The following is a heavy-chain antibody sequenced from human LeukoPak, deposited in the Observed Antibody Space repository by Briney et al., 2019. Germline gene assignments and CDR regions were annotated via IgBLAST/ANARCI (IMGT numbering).Heavy chain of an antibody. D-gene: IGHD4-17*01. Sequence: GGSLRLSCAASGFTFSAYWMHWVRQVPGKGLVWVSRINNDGTATFFADSVKGRFTISRDNAKNTLYLQMDSLRAEDTAMYYCARGGYYGDYVWYFDYWGQGTLVTVSS. CDR2: INNDGTAT. V-gene: IGHV3-74*01. J-gene: IGHJ4*02. CDR3: ARGGYYGDYVWYFDY. CDR1: GFTFSAYW.